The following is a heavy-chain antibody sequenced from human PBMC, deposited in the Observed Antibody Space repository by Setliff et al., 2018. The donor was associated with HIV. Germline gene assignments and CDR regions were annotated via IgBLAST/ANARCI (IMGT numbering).Heavy chain of an antibody. Sequence: GASVKVSCKTSGFTFTAYYMHWVRQAPGQGLGWMGWINPNSDGTNYAQKFQGWITMTRDTSISTAYMELSRLRSDDTAVYYCARGMDYYDTSGYYQYYFDYWGQGTLVTVSS. CDR3: ARGMDYYDTSGYYQYYFDY. D-gene: IGHD3-22*01. CDR1: GFTFTAYY. V-gene: IGHV1-2*04. J-gene: IGHJ4*02. CDR2: INPNSDGT.